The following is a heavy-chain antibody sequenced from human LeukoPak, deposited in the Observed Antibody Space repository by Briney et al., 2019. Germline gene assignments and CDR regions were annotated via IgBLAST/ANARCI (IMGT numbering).Heavy chain of an antibody. CDR2: IMHDGSER. CDR3: ARDRDYYVADN. D-gene: IGHD4-17*01. V-gene: IGHV3-7*01. J-gene: IGHJ4*02. CDR1: GFTFSSNW. Sequence: GGSLRLSCAASGFTFSSNWMSWVRQAPGKGLEWVAYIMHDGSERNYVDSVKGRFTLSRDNAKNSLYLQMNSLRAEDTAVYYCARDRDYYVADNWGQRALVTASS.